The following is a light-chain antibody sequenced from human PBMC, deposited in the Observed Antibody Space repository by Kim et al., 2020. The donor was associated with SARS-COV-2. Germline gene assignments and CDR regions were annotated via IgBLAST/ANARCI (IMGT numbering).Light chain of an antibody. J-gene: IGKJ2*01. Sequence: ASVRDSSTTPCRAGRAISNSLAWYPQKPGKAPKLLLYAASRLESGVPSRFSGSGSGTDYTLTISSLQPEDFATYYCQQYYSTRRYTFGQGTKLEI. CDR1: RAISNS. CDR2: AAS. CDR3: QQYYSTRRYT. V-gene: IGKV1-NL1*01.